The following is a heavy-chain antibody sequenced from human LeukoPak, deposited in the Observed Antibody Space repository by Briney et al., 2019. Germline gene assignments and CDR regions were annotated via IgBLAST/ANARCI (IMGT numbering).Heavy chain of an antibody. J-gene: IGHJ6*02. CDR1: GGTFSSYA. CDR3: AAHNDYYYYYGMDV. Sequence: SVKVSCKASGGTFSSYAISWVRQAPGQGLEWMGGIIPIFGTANYAQKFQGRVTITADESTSTAYMELSSLRSEDTAVYYCAAHNDYYYYYGMDVWGQGTTVTVSS. CDR2: IIPIFGTA. D-gene: IGHD5-24*01. V-gene: IGHV1-69*13.